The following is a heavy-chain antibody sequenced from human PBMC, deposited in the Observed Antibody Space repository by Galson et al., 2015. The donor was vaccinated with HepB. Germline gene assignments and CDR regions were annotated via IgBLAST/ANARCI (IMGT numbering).Heavy chain of an antibody. Sequence: SLRLSCAASGFTFSSYEMNWVRQAPGKGLEWVSYISSSGNTYYADSVKGRFTISRGNAKNSLYLQMNSLRAEDTAVYYCARVRTVVTPFDYWGQGTLVTVSS. CDR2: ISSSGNT. CDR1: GFTFSSYE. CDR3: ARVRTVVTPFDY. D-gene: IGHD4-23*01. J-gene: IGHJ4*02. V-gene: IGHV3-48*03.